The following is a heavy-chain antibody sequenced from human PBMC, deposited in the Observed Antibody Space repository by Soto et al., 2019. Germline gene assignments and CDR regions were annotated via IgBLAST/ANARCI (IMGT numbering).Heavy chain of an antibody. CDR2: ISAYNDDT. CDR1: GYTFTSYG. D-gene: IGHD6-13*01. Sequence: VASVKVSCKASGYTFTSYGISWVRQAPGQGLEWMGWISAYNDDTNYAQKLQGRVTMTTDTSTSTAYMELRSLRSDDTAVYYCATAEPRIAALFNWFDPWGQGTLVTVSS. CDR3: ATAEPRIAALFNWFDP. V-gene: IGHV1-18*01. J-gene: IGHJ5*02.